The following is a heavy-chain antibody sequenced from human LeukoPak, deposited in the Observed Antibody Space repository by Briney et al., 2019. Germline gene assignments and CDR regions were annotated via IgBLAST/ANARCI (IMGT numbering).Heavy chain of an antibody. V-gene: IGHV3-15*01. Sequence: PGGSLRLSCAASGFTFSNAWMSWVRQAPGKGLEWVGRIKSKTDSGTTDYAAPVKGRFTISRDDSKNTLYLRVNSLKTEDTAVYYCTTGHYFDYWGQGTLVTVSS. CDR3: TTGHYFDY. CDR1: GFTFSNAW. J-gene: IGHJ4*02. CDR2: IKSKTDSGTT.